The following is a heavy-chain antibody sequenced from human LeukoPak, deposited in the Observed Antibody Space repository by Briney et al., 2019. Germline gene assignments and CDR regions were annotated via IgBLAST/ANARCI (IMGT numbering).Heavy chain of an antibody. J-gene: IGHJ6*02. D-gene: IGHD3-3*01. V-gene: IGHV1-8*01. CDR3: ARGVDYDFWSGYYYPYYYYYGMDV. CDR1: GYIFTSYD. Sequence: SVEVSCRASGYIFTSYDINWVRQATGQGLEWMGWMNPNRGNTGYAQKFQGRVTMTRNTSISTAYMELSSLRSEDTAVYYCARGVDYDFWSGYYYPYYYYYGMDVWGQGTTVTVSS. CDR2: MNPNRGNT.